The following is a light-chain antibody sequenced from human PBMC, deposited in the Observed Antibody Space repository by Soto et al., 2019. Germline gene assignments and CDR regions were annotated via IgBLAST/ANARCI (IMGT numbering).Light chain of an antibody. J-gene: IGLJ3*02. CDR2: GVS. V-gene: IGLV2-14*01. CDR3: TSYTSNTGV. Sequence: QSALTQPASVSGSPGQSITISCTGTSSDIGDYNYVSWYQQHPGKAPKLIIYGVSNRPSGVSNRFSGSKSGNTASLTISGLQAEDEADYYCTSYTSNTGVFGGGTQLTVL. CDR1: SSDIGDYNY.